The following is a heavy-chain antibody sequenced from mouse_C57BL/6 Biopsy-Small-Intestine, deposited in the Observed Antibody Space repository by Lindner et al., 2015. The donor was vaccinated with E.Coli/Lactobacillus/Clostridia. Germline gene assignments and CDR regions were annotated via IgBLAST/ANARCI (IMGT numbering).Heavy chain of an antibody. CDR3: ARSGTYYSYDEGLDY. CDR2: INYSGNT. D-gene: IGHD2-12*01. J-gene: IGHJ2*01. Sequence: VQLQESGPGLAKPSQTLSLTCPVTGYSITRDYWNWIRKFPGNKLEYMGYINYSGNTYYNPSLKSRISITRDTSKNQYSLQLKSVTPEDTATYYCARSGTYYSYDEGLDYWGQGTTLTVSS. V-gene: IGHV3-8*01. CDR1: GYSITRDY.